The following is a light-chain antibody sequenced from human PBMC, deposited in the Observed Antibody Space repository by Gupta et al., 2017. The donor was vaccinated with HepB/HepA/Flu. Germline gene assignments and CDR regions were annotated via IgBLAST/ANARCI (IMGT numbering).Light chain of an antibody. J-gene: IGKJ1*01. Sequence: DIQMTQSPSSLSASVGDRVTIPCRATHGISNYLAWYQQKPGKVPKLLIYAASTLQSGVPSRFSGSGSGTDFTLNISSLQPEDVASYYCQKYNSAPWTFGQGTKVEIK. CDR3: QKYNSAPWT. V-gene: IGKV1-27*01. CDR1: HGISNY. CDR2: AAS.